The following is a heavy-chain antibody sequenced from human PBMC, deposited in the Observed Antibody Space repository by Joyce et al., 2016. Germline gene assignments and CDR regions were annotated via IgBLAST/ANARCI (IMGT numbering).Heavy chain of an antibody. CDR1: GFTLSGSR. CDR3: SNYDLWSGYSPSRDV. J-gene: IGHJ6*02. Sequence: EVQLVESGGGLVQPGGSLKLSCAVSGFTLSGSRVHWVRQGSGKGLEWVGRIRSKANGDATAYAASVKGRFSISRDDSKNTAYLQMNSLKTEDTAVYYCSNYDLWSGYSPSRDVWGQGSTVTVSS. CDR2: IRSKANGDAT. D-gene: IGHD3-3*01. V-gene: IGHV3-73*02.